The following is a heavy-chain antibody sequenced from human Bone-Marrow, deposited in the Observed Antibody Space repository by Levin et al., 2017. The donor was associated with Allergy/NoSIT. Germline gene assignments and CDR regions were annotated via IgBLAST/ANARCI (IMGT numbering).Heavy chain of an antibody. J-gene: IGHJ3*02. D-gene: IGHD3-22*01. CDR3: ATTSSYYDAFDM. CDR2: VSHDGSEA. V-gene: IGHV3-30*03. Sequence: GGSLRLSCIASEFDFSTYGMHWVRQAPGKGLEWVAAVSHDGSEAYYADSVKGRLAVSRDNSKNTLYLQMNSLSAEDTALYYCATTSSYYDAFDMWGHGALVIVSS. CDR1: EFDFSTYG.